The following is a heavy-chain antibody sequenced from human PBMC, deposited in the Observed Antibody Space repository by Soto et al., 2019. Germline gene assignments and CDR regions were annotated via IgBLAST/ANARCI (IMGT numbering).Heavy chain of an antibody. D-gene: IGHD3-22*01. V-gene: IGHV3-7*01. J-gene: IGHJ5*02. CDR1: GFTFSSYW. CDR3: ARDRGARYYDSSGYYPDYLFDP. Sequence: GGSLRLSCAASGFTFSSYWMSWVRQAPGKGLEWVANIKQDGSEKYYVDSVKGRFTISRDNAKNSLYLQMNSLRAEDTAVYYCARDRGARYYDSSGYYPDYLFDPWGQGTLVTVSS. CDR2: IKQDGSEK.